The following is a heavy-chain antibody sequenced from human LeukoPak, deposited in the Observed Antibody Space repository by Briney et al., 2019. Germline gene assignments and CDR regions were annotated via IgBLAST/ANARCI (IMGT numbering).Heavy chain of an antibody. V-gene: IGHV3-7*01. D-gene: IGHD3-9*01. CDR2: IKQDGSEK. Sequence: GGSLRLSCEGSGFTFRSYWMHWVRQAPGKGLEWVANIKQDGSEKYYVDSVKGRFTISRDNANDSVYLQMNSLRAEDTAVYYCARRYFDWFLGAGGSLDIWGQGTMVTVSS. J-gene: IGHJ3*02. CDR3: ARRYFDWFLGAGGSLDI. CDR1: GFTFRSYW.